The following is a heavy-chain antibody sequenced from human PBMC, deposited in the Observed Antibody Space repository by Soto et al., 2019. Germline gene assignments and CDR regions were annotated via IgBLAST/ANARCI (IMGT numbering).Heavy chain of an antibody. CDR3: TRAAWFPYLSFY. Sequence: GGSLRLSCAASGFTFSRFELHWVRQAPGKGLEWISYISSSGSTAYYASSVEGRFTISRDNANNSVYLQMDSLRAEDAALYYCTRAAWFPYLSFYWGQGALVTVSS. V-gene: IGHV3-48*03. CDR2: ISSSGSTA. D-gene: IGHD3-10*01. CDR1: GFTFSRFE. J-gene: IGHJ4*02.